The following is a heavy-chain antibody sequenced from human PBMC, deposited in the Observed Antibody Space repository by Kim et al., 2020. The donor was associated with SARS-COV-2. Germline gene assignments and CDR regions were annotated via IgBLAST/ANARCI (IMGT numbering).Heavy chain of an antibody. J-gene: IGHJ4*02. V-gene: IGHV4-4*02. D-gene: IGHD3-10*01. CDR3: ARAVWFGELLDYYFDY. Sequence: NPSLKSRVTISVDKSKNQFSLKLSSVTAADTAVYYCARAVWFGELLDYYFDYWGQGTLVTVSS.